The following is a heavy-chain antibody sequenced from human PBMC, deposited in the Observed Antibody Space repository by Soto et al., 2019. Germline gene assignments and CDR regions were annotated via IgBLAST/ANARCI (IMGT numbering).Heavy chain of an antibody. V-gene: IGHV4-59*08. Sequence: PSETLSLTCTVSGGSVSSYYWSWIRQPPGKGLEWLGYIYYSGSTNYNPSLMSRVTISVDTSKNQFSLKLTSVTAADTAVYYCARGHQLLLTWGQGTLVTVSS. CDR1: GGSVSSYY. D-gene: IGHD2-2*01. J-gene: IGHJ5*02. CDR2: IYYSGST. CDR3: ARGHQLLLT.